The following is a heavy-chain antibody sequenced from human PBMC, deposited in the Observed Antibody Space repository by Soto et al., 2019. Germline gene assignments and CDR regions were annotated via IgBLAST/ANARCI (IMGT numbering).Heavy chain of an antibody. V-gene: IGHV4-34*01. J-gene: IGHJ4*02. CDR2: INHSGST. CDR3: ARALDFWSAYFDY. CDR1: GGYFSGYY. Sequence: SETLSLTCAVYGGYFSGYYWSWIRQPPGKGLEWIGEINHSGSTNYNPSLKSRVTISVDTSKNQFSLKLSSVTAADTAVYYCARALDFWSAYFDYWGQGSLVTVSS. D-gene: IGHD3-3*01.